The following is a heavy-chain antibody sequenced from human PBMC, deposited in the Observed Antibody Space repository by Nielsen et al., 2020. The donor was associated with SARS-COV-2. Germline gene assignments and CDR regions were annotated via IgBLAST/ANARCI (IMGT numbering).Heavy chain of an antibody. J-gene: IGHJ3*01. CDR2: VHYTGTT. Sequence: SATLSLTCTVSGDFVSTSYWSWIRQPPGKGLEWIGYVHYTGTTKYKSSLKSRVTMSVDTSNNQFSLKLTSMTAADTAVYYCAREGSGSYPDAFDVWGQGTMVT. CDR3: AREGSGSYPDAFDV. D-gene: IGHD3-10*01. V-gene: IGHV4-59*02. CDR1: GDFVSTSY.